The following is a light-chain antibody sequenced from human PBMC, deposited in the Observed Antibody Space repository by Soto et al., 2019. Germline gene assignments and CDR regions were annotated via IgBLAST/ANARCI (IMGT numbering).Light chain of an antibody. J-gene: IGLJ2*01. CDR3: TSFTSITTVV. V-gene: IGLV2-14*01. CDR2: EVD. CDR1: SNDVGGYKY. Sequence: QSALTQPASVSGSPGQSITISCTGTSNDVGGYKYVSWYQHHPGKAPKLMIYEVDNRPSGVSNRFSGSKSGNTASLTISGLQAADEADYYCTSFTSITTVVFGGGTKVTVL.